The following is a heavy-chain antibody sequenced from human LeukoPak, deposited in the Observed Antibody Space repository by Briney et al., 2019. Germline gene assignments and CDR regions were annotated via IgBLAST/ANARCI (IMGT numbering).Heavy chain of an antibody. CDR3: ARGQGGYDYNFDY. Sequence: SETLSLTCAVYGGSFSGYYWSWIRQPPGKGLEWIGEINHSGSTNYNPSLKSRVIISVDTSKNQFSLKLSSVTAADTAVYYCARGQGGYDYNFDYWGQGTLVTVSS. CDR2: INHSGST. D-gene: IGHD5-12*01. V-gene: IGHV4-34*01. CDR1: GGSFSGYY. J-gene: IGHJ4*02.